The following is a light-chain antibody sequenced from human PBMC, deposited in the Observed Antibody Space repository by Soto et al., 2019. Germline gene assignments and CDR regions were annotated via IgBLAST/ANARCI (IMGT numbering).Light chain of an antibody. V-gene: IGKV3-20*01. J-gene: IGKJ1*01. CDR2: GAS. CDR1: QSVSSSY. Sequence: ELVLTQSPGTLSLSPGERATLSCRASQSVSSSYLAWYQQKPGQAPRLLIYGASSRATGIPDRFSGSGSGTDFTLTISRLEPEDLAVYYCQQYGRSPPWTFGQGTKVDIK. CDR3: QQYGRSPPWT.